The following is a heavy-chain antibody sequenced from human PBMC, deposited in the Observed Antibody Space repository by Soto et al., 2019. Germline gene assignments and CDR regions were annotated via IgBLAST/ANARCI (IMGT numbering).Heavy chain of an antibody. Sequence: AAVRVSCKACGYTLTSYYLHWVRQAPGQGPEWMGIINPSGGITNDAQKFQDRVTMTSDTSTSTVYMELSSLRSEDTAVYYCARGISTTRYYYYYGMDVWGQGTTVTVSS. V-gene: IGHV1-46*01. CDR3: ARGISTTRYYYYYGMDV. D-gene: IGHD2-2*01. CDR2: INPSGGIT. J-gene: IGHJ6*02. CDR1: GYTLTSYY.